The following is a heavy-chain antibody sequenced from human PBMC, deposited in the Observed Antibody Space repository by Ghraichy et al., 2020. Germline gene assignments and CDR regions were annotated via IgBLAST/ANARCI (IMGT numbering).Heavy chain of an antibody. J-gene: IGHJ3*02. D-gene: IGHD3-10*01. CDR2: TYYRSKWYN. Sequence: SQTLSLTCAISGDSVSSNSAAWNWIRQSPSRGLEWLGRTYYRSKWYNDYAVSVKSRITINPDTSKNQFSLQLNSVTPEDTAVYYCARNLFRGAYYGSGTDYAFDIWGQGTMVTFSS. V-gene: IGHV6-1*01. CDR1: GDSVSSNSAA. CDR3: ARNLFRGAYYGSGTDYAFDI.